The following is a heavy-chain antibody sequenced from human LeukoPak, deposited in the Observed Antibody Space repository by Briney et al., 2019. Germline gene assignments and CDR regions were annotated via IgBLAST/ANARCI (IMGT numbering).Heavy chain of an antibody. Sequence: SETPSLTCTVSGGSISSGGYYWSWIRQHPGKGLEWIGYICYSGSTYYNPSLKSRVTISVDTSKNQFSLKLSSVTAADTAVYYCARVDYYGREFDYWGQGTLVTVSS. CDR3: ARVDYYGREFDY. J-gene: IGHJ4*02. CDR1: GGSISSGGYY. V-gene: IGHV4-31*03. D-gene: IGHD3-10*01. CDR2: ICYSGST.